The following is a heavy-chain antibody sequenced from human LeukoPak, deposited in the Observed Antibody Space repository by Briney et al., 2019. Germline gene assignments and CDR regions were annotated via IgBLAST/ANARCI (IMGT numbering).Heavy chain of an antibody. V-gene: IGHV3-23*01. CDR3: AKGWRGSWNYYFDY. Sequence: GGSLRLSCVASGFTFSSYAMSWVRQAPGKGLEWVSVISDNGGITYYTDSVKGRFTISRDNSKNTLYLQMNSLRVEGTAVYYCAKGWRGSWNYYFDYWGQGTLVTVSS. CDR2: ISDNGGIT. CDR1: GFTFSSYA. J-gene: IGHJ4*02. D-gene: IGHD1-7*01.